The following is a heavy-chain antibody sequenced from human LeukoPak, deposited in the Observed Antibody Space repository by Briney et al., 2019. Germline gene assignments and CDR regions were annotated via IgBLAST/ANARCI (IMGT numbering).Heavy chain of an antibody. CDR3: AAGPWELDF. CDR2: IYNGGNT. D-gene: IGHD1-26*01. CDR1: GVSINTYY. V-gene: IGHV4-4*09. Sequence: SSETLSLTCTVSGVSINTYYASWIRQAPGKGLEFIGFIYNGGNTNYNPSLKSRATISVDTSNNQFSLRLTSVTAADTAMYYCAAGPWELDFWSQGTLVTVSS. J-gene: IGHJ4*02.